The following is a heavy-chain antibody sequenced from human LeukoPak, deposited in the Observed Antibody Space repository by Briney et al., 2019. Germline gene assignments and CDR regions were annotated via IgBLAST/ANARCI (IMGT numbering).Heavy chain of an antibody. J-gene: IGHJ4*02. CDR2: INHSGST. CDR3: AGYNWNYKDLDY. CDR1: GGSFSGYY. Sequence: SETLSLTCAVYGGSFSGYYWSWIRQPPGKGLEWIGEINHSGSTNYNPSLKSRVTISVDTSKNQFSPKLSSVTAADTAVYYCAGYNWNYKDLDYWGQGTLVTVSS. D-gene: IGHD1-7*01. V-gene: IGHV4-34*01.